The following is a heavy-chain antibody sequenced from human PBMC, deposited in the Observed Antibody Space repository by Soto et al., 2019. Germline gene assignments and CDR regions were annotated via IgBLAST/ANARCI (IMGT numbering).Heavy chain of an antibody. V-gene: IGHV3-48*02. CDR3: ARDYYDSSGYYYSPLGMDV. CDR1: GFTFSSYS. J-gene: IGHJ6*02. Sequence: GGSLSLSCAASGFTFSSYSMNWFRQAPWKWLEWVSYISSSSSTIYYADSVKGRFTISRDNAKNSLYLQMNSLRDEDTAVYYCARDYYDSSGYYYSPLGMDVWGQGTTVTVSS. D-gene: IGHD3-22*01. CDR2: ISSSSSTI.